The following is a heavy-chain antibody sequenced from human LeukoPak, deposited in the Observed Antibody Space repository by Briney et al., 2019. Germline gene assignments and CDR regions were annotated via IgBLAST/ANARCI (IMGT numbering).Heavy chain of an antibody. D-gene: IGHD4-23*01. CDR1: GFTSSSYA. J-gene: IGHJ4*02. Sequence: PGGSLRLSCAASGFTSSSYAMSWVRQAPGKGLEWVSAISGSGGSTYYADSVKGRFTISRDNAKNSLYLQMNSLRAEDTAVYYCARGTSDYGGNPKYFDYWGQGTLVTVSS. CDR2: ISGSGGST. V-gene: IGHV3-23*01. CDR3: ARGTSDYGGNPKYFDY.